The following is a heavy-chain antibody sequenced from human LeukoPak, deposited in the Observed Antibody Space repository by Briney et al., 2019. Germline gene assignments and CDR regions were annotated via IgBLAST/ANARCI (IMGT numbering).Heavy chain of an antibody. Sequence: SETLSLTCAVYGGSFSGYYWSWIRQPPGKGLEWIGEINHSGSTDYNPSLKSRVTISVDTSKNQFSLKVSSVTAADTAVYYCARSPPMVRGVIDYWGQGTLVTVSS. J-gene: IGHJ4*02. CDR2: INHSGST. CDR3: ARSPPMVRGVIDY. CDR1: GGSFSGYY. D-gene: IGHD3-10*01. V-gene: IGHV4-34*01.